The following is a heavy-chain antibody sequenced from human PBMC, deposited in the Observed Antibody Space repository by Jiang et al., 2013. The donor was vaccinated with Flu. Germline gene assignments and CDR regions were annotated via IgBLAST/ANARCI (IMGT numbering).Heavy chain of an antibody. CDR2: IIPIFGTA. D-gene: IGHD6-19*01. V-gene: IGHV1-69*06. Sequence: TFSSYAISWVRQAPGQGLEWMGGIIPIFGTANYAQKFQGRVTITADKSTSTAYMELSSLRSEDTAVYYCARDDGSGWFDYWGQGTLVTVSS. CDR3: ARDDGSGWFDY. J-gene: IGHJ4*02. CDR1: TFSSYA.